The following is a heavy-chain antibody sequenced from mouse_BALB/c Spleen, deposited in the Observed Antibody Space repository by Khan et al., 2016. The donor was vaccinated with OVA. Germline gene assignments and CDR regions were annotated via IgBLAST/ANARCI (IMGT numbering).Heavy chain of an antibody. CDR1: GFSLTTYG. D-gene: IGHD1-1*01. V-gene: IGHV2-9*02. Sequence: QVQLKESGPGLVAPSQTLSITCTVSGFSLTTYGVHWVRQPPGKGLGWLGVIWAGGSTNHNSALMSRLSISKDNSKSQVFLKMNSLQTYDTAMYYCARAFYYGAWFAYWGQGTLVTVSA. CDR3: ARAFYYGAWFAY. CDR2: IWAGGST. J-gene: IGHJ3*01.